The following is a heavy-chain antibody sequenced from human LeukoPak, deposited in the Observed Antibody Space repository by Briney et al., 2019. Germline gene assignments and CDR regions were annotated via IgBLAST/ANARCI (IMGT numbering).Heavy chain of an antibody. CDR1: GYTFSAFH. J-gene: IGHJ4*02. CDR2: VNPNSGDT. Sequence: ASVKLSCEASGYTFSAFHIHWVRLAPGQGPEWMGWVNPNSGDTNYAQRFRGRVTMTRDTSINTAYMELSSLRSDDTAVYYCARSNYYGSQSEYWGQGTLVAVSS. CDR3: ARSNYYGSQSEY. D-gene: IGHD3-10*01. V-gene: IGHV1-2*02.